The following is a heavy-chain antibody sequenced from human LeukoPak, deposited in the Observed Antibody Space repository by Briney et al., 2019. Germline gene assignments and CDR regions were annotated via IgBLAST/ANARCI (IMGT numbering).Heavy chain of an antibody. CDR1: GFTFSSHW. CDR3: ARSQSGVFDV. Sequence: GGSLRLSCAASGFTFSSHWMHWVRQAPGKGLVWVSRINSDGSSISYADSVKGRFTISRDNAENTLYLQMNSLRAEDTALYYCARSQSGVFDVWGQGTMVTVSS. J-gene: IGHJ3*01. CDR2: INSDGSSI. D-gene: IGHD2-8*01. V-gene: IGHV3-74*01.